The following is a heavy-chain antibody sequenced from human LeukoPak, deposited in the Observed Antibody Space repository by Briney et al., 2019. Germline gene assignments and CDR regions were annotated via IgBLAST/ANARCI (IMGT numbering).Heavy chain of an antibody. CDR2: INPSGGST. J-gene: IGHJ6*02. V-gene: IGHV1-46*02. D-gene: IGHD3-10*01. Sequence: ASVKVSCESSGYIFNNYAINWVRQAPGQGLEWMGIINPSGGSTSYAQKFQGRVTMTRDTSTSTVYMELSSLRSEDTAVYYCASSYYGSGSYSRHYYYYGMDVWGQGTTVTVSS. CDR3: ASSYYGSGSYSRHYYYYGMDV. CDR1: GYIFNNYA.